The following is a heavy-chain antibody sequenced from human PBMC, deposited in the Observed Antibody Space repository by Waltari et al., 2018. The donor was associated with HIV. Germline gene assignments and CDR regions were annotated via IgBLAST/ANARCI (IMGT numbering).Heavy chain of an antibody. V-gene: IGHV1-2*02. CDR2: INPNSGGR. Sequence: QVQLVQSGAEVKKPGASVKVSCKASGYTFTGYYMHWVRQAPGQGLEWMGWINPNSGGRNYEQKFQGRVTMTRDTSISTAYMELSSLRSDDTAVYYCATERERPHLYYFDYWGQGTLVTVSS. CDR1: GYTFTGYY. J-gene: IGHJ4*02. D-gene: IGHD1-26*01. CDR3: ATERERPHLYYFDY.